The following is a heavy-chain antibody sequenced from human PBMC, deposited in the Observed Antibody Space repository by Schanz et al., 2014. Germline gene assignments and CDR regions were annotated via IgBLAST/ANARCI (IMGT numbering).Heavy chain of an antibody. Sequence: QVQLVQSGAEVKKPGASVKVSCKASGYTFVGYYIHWLRQAPGQGLEWMGWINPDSGDTNYVQNFQGRVTMTRDTSITTAYMDLSRLTSDDTAVYYCARVYRWQHILGHFDSWGQGFLVTVSS. V-gene: IGHV1-2*02. CDR3: ARVYRWQHILGHFDS. J-gene: IGHJ4*02. CDR1: GYTFVGYY. D-gene: IGHD6-13*01. CDR2: INPDSGDT.